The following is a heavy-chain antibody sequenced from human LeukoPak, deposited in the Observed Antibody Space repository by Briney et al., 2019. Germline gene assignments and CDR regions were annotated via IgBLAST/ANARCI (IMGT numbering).Heavy chain of an antibody. Sequence: GESLKISCKGSGYSFTTYWIAWVRQMPGKGLEWMGIIYPGDSDTRYSPSFQGQFTISADNSISTAYLQWSSLKASDTAMYYCAGAGAGTAVDSWGQGTLVTVAS. CDR3: AGAGAGTAVDS. CDR1: GYSFTTYW. V-gene: IGHV5-51*01. J-gene: IGHJ4*02. CDR2: IYPGDSDT. D-gene: IGHD6-13*01.